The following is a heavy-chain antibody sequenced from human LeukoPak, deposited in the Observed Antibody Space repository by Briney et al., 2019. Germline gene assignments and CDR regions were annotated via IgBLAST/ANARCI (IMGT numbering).Heavy chain of an antibody. CDR2: IYYSGST. CDR1: GGSISSYY. V-gene: IGHV4-59*08. J-gene: IGHJ4*02. Sequence: PSETLSLTCTVSGGSISSYYWSWIRQPPGKGLEWIGYIYYSGSTNYNPSLKSRVTISVDTSKNQFSLKLSSVTAANTAVYYCARLTATVTTFDHWGQGTLVTVSS. D-gene: IGHD4-17*01. CDR3: ARLTATVTTFDH.